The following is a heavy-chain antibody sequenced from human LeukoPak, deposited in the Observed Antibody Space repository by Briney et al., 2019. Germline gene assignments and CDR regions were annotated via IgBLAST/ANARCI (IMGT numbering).Heavy chain of an antibody. CDR3: AAGLHGGSYHLDY. V-gene: IGHV1-69*05. D-gene: IGHD1-26*01. CDR2: IIPIFGTA. Sequence: ASVKVSCKASGGTFSSYAISWVRQAPGQGLEWMGRIIPIFGTANYAQKFQERVTITRDMSTSTAYMELSSLRSEDTAVYYCAAGLHGGSYHLDYWGQGTLVTVSS. CDR1: GGTFSSYA. J-gene: IGHJ4*02.